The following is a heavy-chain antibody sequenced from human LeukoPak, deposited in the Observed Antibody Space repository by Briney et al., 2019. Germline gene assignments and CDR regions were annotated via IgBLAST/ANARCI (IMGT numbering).Heavy chain of an antibody. CDR3: ARFLKGIAAVHPPDFDY. V-gene: IGHV3-20*04. Sequence: GGSLRLSCAASGFTFDDYGMSWVRQAPGKGLEWVSGINWKGGSTVYADSVEGRFTISRDNAKNSLYLQMNSLRVEDTALYYWARFLKGIAAVHPPDFDYRGQGTLVTVSS. CDR2: INWKGGST. J-gene: IGHJ4*02. CDR1: GFTFDDYG. D-gene: IGHD6-13*01.